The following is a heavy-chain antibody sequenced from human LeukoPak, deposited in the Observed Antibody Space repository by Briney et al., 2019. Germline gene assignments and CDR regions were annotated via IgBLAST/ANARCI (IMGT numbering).Heavy chain of an antibody. D-gene: IGHD3-22*01. CDR2: IKSKTDGGTT. J-gene: IGHJ4*02. V-gene: IGHV3-15*01. Sequence: GGSLRLSCAASGFTFSNAWMSWVRQAPGKGLEWVGPIKSKTDGGTTDYAAPVKGRFTISRDDSKNTLYLQMNSLKTEDTAVYYCTTDYYDSSGYYQESALYWGQGTLVTVSS. CDR1: GFTFSNAW. CDR3: TTDYYDSSGYYQESALY.